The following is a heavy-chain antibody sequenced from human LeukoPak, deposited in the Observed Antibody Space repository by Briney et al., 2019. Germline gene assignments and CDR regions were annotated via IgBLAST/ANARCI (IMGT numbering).Heavy chain of an antibody. CDR3: TRLVTMVRGPTSYYYYYYMDV. CDR2: IRSKANSYAT. J-gene: IGHJ6*03. D-gene: IGHD3-10*01. Sequence: GGSLRLSCAASGFTFSGSAMHWVRQASEKGLEWVGRIRSKANSYATAYAASVKGRFTISRDDSKNTAYLQMNSLKTEDTAVYYCTRLVTMVRGPTSYYYYYYMDVWGKGTTVTVSS. CDR1: GFTFSGSA. V-gene: IGHV3-73*01.